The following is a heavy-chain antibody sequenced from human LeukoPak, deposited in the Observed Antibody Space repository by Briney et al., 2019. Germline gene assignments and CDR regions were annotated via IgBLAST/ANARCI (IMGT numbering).Heavy chain of an antibody. CDR1: GGSIISGGYY. Sequence: SQTLSLTCTVSGGSIISGGYYWTWVRQHPGKGLEWIGCIFHGGTTYYNPSLKGRLTISVDTSKSQFPLRLSSVTAADTAVYYYARSYYDFRTGYYSYYYMDVWGKGTTVTVSS. CDR2: IFHGGTT. J-gene: IGHJ6*03. V-gene: IGHV4-31*03. D-gene: IGHD3-3*01. CDR3: ARSYYDFRTGYYSYYYMDV.